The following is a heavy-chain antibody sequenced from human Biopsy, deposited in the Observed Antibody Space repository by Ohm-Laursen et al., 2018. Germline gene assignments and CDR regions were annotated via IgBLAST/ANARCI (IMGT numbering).Heavy chain of an antibody. Sequence: GTLSLTWPVSGGSVRSPDHRWNWVRRAPGKGLEWIGNIYYSWTTLYNPSLSGRVTMDLDRSTNQFSLKLKSVTSADTAVYFCARAYFYGMGTSNYFIDSWGQGALVTVSS. J-gene: IGHJ4*02. CDR3: ARAYFYGMGTSNYFIDS. D-gene: IGHD3-10*01. CDR2: IYYSWTT. CDR1: GGSVRSPDHR. V-gene: IGHV4-61*08.